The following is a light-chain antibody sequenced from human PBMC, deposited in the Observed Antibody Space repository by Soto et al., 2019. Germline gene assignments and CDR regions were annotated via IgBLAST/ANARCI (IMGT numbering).Light chain of an antibody. CDR2: GAS. V-gene: IGKV1-39*01. Sequence: DIQMTQSPSSLSASVGDRVTITCRASQTNATFLNWYQQKPGKAPKLLIYGASTLQSGVPSRFSGSGSGADFTLTISSLQPEDSATYYCQLSHTTLTFGQGTRLEIK. J-gene: IGKJ5*01. CDR1: QTNATF. CDR3: QLSHTTLT.